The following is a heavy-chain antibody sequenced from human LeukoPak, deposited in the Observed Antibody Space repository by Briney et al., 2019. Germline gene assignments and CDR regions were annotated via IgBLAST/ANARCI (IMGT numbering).Heavy chain of an antibody. J-gene: IGHJ3*02. CDR3: ASPQRIAVDGLDAFDI. V-gene: IGHV3-11*03. CDR2: ISSSASYT. D-gene: IGHD6-19*01. Sequence: PGGPLRLSCAASGFTFSDYYMSWIRQAPGKGLEWVSSISSSASYTNYADSVKGRFTISRDDAKNSLYLQMNSLRAEDTAVYYCASPQRIAVDGLDAFDIWGQGTVVTVSS. CDR1: GFTFSDYY.